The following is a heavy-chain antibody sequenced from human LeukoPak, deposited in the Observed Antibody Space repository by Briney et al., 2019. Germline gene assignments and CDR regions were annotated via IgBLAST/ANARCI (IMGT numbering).Heavy chain of an antibody. D-gene: IGHD4-17*01. CDR1: DYSISSGYY. CDR2: IYHLGNS. Sequence: SETLSLTCIVSDYSISSGYYWGWIRQPPGKGLEWIGSIYHLGNSYYNPSLKSRVTISVDTSKNQFSLKMNSVTAADTAVYYCARVGDYGDYVNWFDPWGQGTLVTVSS. J-gene: IGHJ5*02. V-gene: IGHV4-38-2*02. CDR3: ARVGDYGDYVNWFDP.